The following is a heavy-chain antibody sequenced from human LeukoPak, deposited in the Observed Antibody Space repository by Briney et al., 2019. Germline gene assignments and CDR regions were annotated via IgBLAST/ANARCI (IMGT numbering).Heavy chain of an antibody. CDR3: AKRDNNDRYSGLHVFDF. J-gene: IGHJ3*01. CDR2: ISCGSDTT. D-gene: IGHD3-16*02. CDR1: GFTFSNYP. Sequence: GGSLRDSCPSAGFTFSNYPMNWVRPARGRGLEWVSGISCGSDTTNYAESVKGRFTISRDNSKNTLDLQMNSLRAKATAVYYCAKRDNNDRYSGLHVFDFWGQGTAVTV. V-gene: IGHV3-23*01.